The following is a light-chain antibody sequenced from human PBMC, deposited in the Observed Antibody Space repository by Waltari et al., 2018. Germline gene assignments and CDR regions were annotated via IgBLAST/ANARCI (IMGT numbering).Light chain of an antibody. Sequence: DIVMTQSPLTLPVTLAQPASISCRSSQSLVSSDGNTFLNWFQQRPGQSPRRLIYKVSNRDAGVPDRFSGSGSGTDFTLQISRVEAEDGGVYYCMQGKLWRRTFGEGTKGEIK. CDR1: QSLVSSDGNTF. CDR3: MQGKLWRRT. CDR2: KVS. J-gene: IGKJ1*01. V-gene: IGKV2-30*01.